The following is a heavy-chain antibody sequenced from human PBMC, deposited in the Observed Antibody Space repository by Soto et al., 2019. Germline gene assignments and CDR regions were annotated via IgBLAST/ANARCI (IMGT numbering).Heavy chain of an antibody. CDR1: GYTFTSYD. D-gene: IGHD6-13*01. V-gene: IGHV1-8*01. Sequence: QVPLVQSGAEVKKPGASVKVSCKASGYTFTSYDINWVRQATGQGLEWMGWMNPNSGKTGYAQKFQGRVTMTRTTSISTASMELSSLRSEDTAVYFCARRGCSSSRGYWYFDLWGRGTLVTVAS. CDR3: ARRGCSSSRGYWYFDL. CDR2: MNPNSGKT. J-gene: IGHJ2*01.